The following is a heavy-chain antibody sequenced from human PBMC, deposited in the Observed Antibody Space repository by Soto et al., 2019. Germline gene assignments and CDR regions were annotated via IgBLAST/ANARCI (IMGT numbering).Heavy chain of an antibody. J-gene: IGHJ4*02. Sequence: EVQLVESGGGLVQPGRFLRLSCAASGFTFDDYAMHWVRQGPGKGLEWVSAISWNSGTIAYADSVKGRFTISRDNAKNSLYLQMNSLRVEDTALYYCAKGRTGTGKFDYWGQGTLVTVSS. CDR1: GFTFDDYA. D-gene: IGHD1-1*01. CDR3: AKGRTGTGKFDY. CDR2: ISWNSGTI. V-gene: IGHV3-9*01.